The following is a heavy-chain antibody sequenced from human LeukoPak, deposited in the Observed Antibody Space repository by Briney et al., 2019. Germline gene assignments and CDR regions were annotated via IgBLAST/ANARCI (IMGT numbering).Heavy chain of an antibody. Sequence: GGSLRLSCAASGFTFITYSMNWVRQAPGKGLEWVSSISTTGTYIYYADSVRGRFTISRDNAKNSLYLQMNSLRAEDTAVYYCAAGSTTCNSRGWFDPWGQGTLVTVSS. J-gene: IGHJ5*02. D-gene: IGHD2-2*01. V-gene: IGHV3-21*01. CDR3: AAGSTTCNSRGWFDP. CDR1: GFTFITYS. CDR2: ISTTGTYI.